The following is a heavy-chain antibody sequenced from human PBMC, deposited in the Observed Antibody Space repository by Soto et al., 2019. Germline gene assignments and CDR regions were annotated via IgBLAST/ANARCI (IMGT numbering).Heavy chain of an antibody. CDR2: ISGSGGTT. CDR3: VSIGGGIVVVTQIDF. D-gene: IGHD2-2*01. CDR1: GFTFSDYA. Sequence: GGSLRLSCVASGFTFSDYAMGWVRQAPGKGLEWVSGISGSGGTTDYADSVKGRFTISRDNSKNTLYLQMAGLRPDDTAVYFCVSIGGGIVVVTQIDFWGQGTLVTVSS. V-gene: IGHV3-23*01. J-gene: IGHJ4*02.